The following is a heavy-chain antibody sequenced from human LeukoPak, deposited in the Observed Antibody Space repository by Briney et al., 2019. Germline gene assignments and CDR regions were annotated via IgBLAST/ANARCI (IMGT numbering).Heavy chain of an antibody. CDR3: AKGEARWLQLSGAFDI. D-gene: IGHD5-24*01. CDR1: GFTFCSYG. Sequence: GGSLRLSCAASGFTFCSYGMHWVRQAPGKGLEWVAVISYDGSNKYYADSVKGRFTISRDNSKNTLYLQMNSLRAEDTAVYYCAKGEARWLQLSGAFDIWGQGTMVTVSS. J-gene: IGHJ3*02. V-gene: IGHV3-30*18. CDR2: ISYDGSNK.